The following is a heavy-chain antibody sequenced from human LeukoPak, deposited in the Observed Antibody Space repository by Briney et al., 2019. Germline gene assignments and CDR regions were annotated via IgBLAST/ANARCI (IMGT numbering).Heavy chain of an antibody. D-gene: IGHD3-3*01. CDR1: GDSVSSNSAA. CDR2: TYYRSKWYN. Sequence: SQTLSLTCAISGDSVSSNSAAWNWIRQSPSRGPEWLGRTYYRSKWYNDYAVSVKSRITINPDTSKNQFSLQLNSVTPEDTAVYYCARDPEITIFGVVTTTYGMDVWGQGTTVTVSS. V-gene: IGHV6-1*01. J-gene: IGHJ6*02. CDR3: ARDPEITIFGVVTTTYGMDV.